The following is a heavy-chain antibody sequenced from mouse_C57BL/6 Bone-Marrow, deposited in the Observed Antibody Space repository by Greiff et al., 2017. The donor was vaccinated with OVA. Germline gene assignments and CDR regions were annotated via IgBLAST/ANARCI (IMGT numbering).Heavy chain of an antibody. CDR2: IYPGSVNT. V-gene: IGHV1-66*01. D-gene: IGHD2-5*01. CDR3: ARSKYGGLARDY. CDR1: GSSFPIYY. J-gene: IGHJ4*01. Sequence: QVQLQQSGPELVKPGASVKISCKASGSSFPIYYLHWVKQRPGQGLEWIGWIYPGSVNTKYNEKFKGKATLPADTSSSTAYMQLSSLTSEDSAVYYGARSKYGGLARDYWGQGTAVTVSS.